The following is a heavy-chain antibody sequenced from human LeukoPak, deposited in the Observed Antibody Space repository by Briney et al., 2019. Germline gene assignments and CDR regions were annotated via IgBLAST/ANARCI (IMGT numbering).Heavy chain of an antibody. J-gene: IGHJ4*02. CDR1: GGSISSGGYY. V-gene: IGHV4-30-2*01. CDR3: ARGLNRNDYGDYGY. Sequence: PSETLSLTCTVSGGSISSGGYYWSWIRQPPGKGLEWIGNIYHSGSTYYNPSLKSRVTISVDTSKNQFSLKLSSVTAADTAVYYCARGLNRNDYGDYGYWGQGTLVTVSS. D-gene: IGHD4-17*01. CDR2: IYHSGST.